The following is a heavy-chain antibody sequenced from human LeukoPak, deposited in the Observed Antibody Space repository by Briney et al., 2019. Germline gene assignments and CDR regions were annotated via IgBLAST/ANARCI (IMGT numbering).Heavy chain of an antibody. V-gene: IGHV4-38-2*02. CDR2: IYHSGST. D-gene: IGHD1-14*01. CDR1: GYSISSGYY. Sequence: SETLSLTCTVSGYSISSGYYWGWIRQPPGKGLEWIGSIYHSGSTYYNPSLKSRVTISVDTSKNQFSLKLSSVTAADTAVYYCARVFVPDXXXIWXXXXXXTVSS. CDR3: ARVFVPDXXXI. J-gene: IGHJ3*02.